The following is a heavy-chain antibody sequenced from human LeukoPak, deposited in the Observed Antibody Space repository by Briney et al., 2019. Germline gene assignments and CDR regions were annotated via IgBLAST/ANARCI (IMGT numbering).Heavy chain of an antibody. CDR3: AKEGAYPIITYDS. Sequence: GGSLRLSCAASGFTFSSYWMNWVRQAPGKGLEWVANIKRDGNEKNYVDSVKGRFSISRDNAQNSLYLQMDSLRAEDTAVYYCAKEGAYPIITYDSWGQGALVTVSS. D-gene: IGHD3-10*01. CDR1: GFTFSSYW. V-gene: IGHV3-7*01. CDR2: IKRDGNEK. J-gene: IGHJ5*01.